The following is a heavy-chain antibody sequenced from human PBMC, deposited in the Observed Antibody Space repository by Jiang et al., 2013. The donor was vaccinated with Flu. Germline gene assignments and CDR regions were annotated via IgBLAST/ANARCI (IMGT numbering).Heavy chain of an antibody. CDR3: ARAIAWDTFGGAMGAFDI. J-gene: IGHJ3*02. D-gene: IGHD3-16*01. CDR1: GSISSGGYY. Sequence: GSISSGGYYWSWIRQHPGKGLEWIGYIYYSGSTYYNPSLKSLVTISVDTSKNQFSLKLSSVTAADTAVYYCARAIAWDTFGGAMGAFDIWGQGTMVTVSS. V-gene: IGHV4-31*01. CDR2: IYYSGST.